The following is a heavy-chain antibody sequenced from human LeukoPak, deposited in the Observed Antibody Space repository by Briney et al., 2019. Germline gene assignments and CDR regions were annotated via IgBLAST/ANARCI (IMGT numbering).Heavy chain of an antibody. CDR2: IYHSGST. D-gene: IGHD3-3*01. CDR1: GGSISSGGYS. Sequence: MPSQTLSLTCAVSGGSISSGGYSWSWIRQPPGKGLEWIGYIYHSGSTYYNPSLKSRVTISVDRSKNQFFLKLSSVTAADTAVYYCARSTIFGVGGNAFDIWGQGTMVTVSS. V-gene: IGHV4-30-2*01. J-gene: IGHJ3*02. CDR3: ARSTIFGVGGNAFDI.